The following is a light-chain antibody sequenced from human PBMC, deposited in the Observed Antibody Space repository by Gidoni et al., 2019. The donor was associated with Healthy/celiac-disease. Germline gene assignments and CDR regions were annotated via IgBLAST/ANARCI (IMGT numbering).Light chain of an antibody. J-gene: IGKJ5*01. CDR2: AAS. V-gene: IGKV1-27*01. CDR1: QGISNY. Sequence: EIQMTQSPSSLSASVGDRVTITCRASQGISNYLAWYQQKPGKVPKLLIYAASTLQSGVPSRFSGSGSGTDFTLTISSLQPEDVATYYCQKYNSAPITFXQXTRLEIK. CDR3: QKYNSAPIT.